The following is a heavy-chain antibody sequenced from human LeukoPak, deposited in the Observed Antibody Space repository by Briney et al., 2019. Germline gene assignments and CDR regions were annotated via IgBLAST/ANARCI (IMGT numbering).Heavy chain of an antibody. CDR2: IWYDGSDK. J-gene: IGHJ3*02. Sequence: GGSLRLSCAASGFTFSRYGMHWGRQAPGKGLEWVVVIWYDGSDKYYADSVKGRFTISRDNSQNTLYLQMNSLGAEDSAVYYCAREKNDGFDIWGQGTMVTVSS. CDR3: AREKNDGFDI. V-gene: IGHV3-33*01. CDR1: GFTFSRYG.